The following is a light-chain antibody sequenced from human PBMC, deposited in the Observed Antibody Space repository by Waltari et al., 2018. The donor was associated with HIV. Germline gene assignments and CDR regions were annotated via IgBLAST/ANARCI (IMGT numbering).Light chain of an antibody. CDR2: WAS. Sequence: DIFMTQSPDSLALSLCARDPVTCPSSRTFLYNRNYLAWYQQQPGQAPKVLIYWASTRAFGVPDRFSGSGSGTDFSLTISRVQADDVAIYYCQQYYTLRSTFGGGTKIEI. V-gene: IGKV4-1*01. CDR1: RTFLYNRNY. J-gene: IGKJ4*01. CDR3: QQYYTLRST.